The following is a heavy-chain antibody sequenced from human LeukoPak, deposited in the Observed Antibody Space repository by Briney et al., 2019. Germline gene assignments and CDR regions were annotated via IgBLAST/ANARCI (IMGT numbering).Heavy chain of an antibody. CDR3: AKDLDIVVVVAATGFDY. D-gene: IGHD2-15*01. Sequence: SGGSLRLSCAASGFTFSSYGMHWVRQAPGKGLEWVAVTSYDGSNKYYADSVKGRFTISRDNSKNTLYLQMNSLRAEDTAVYYCAKDLDIVVVVAATGFDYWGQGTLVTVSS. CDR1: GFTFSSYG. V-gene: IGHV3-30*18. CDR2: TSYDGSNK. J-gene: IGHJ4*02.